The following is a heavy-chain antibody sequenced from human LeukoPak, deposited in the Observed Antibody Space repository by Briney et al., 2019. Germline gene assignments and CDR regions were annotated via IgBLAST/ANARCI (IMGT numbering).Heavy chain of an antibody. CDR1: GFTFSDSW. D-gene: IGHD3-16*01. CDR2: MNQDGSEK. J-gene: IGHJ6*02. CDR3: ATYTHWVAGDV. V-gene: IGHV3-7*01. Sequence: PGGSLRLSSAASGFTFSDSWMSWVRQAPGKGLEWVANMNQDGSEKDYVDSVKGRFTISRDNARNSLYLQMSSLRAEDTAVYYCATYTHWVAGDVWGQGTTVTVSS.